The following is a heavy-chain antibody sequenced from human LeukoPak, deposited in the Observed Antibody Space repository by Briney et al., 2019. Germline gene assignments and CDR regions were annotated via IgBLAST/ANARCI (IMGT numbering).Heavy chain of an antibody. CDR2: VKSKAAGGAA. Sequence: GGSLRLSCAASGFTFNNAWLNWVRQVPGRGLEWVARVKSKAAGGAADCSAPVRGRFSISRDDSQNMLYLQMNSLRTEDTAVYYCTSDPRIGRFFDSWGQGTLVTVSS. D-gene: IGHD1-26*01. V-gene: IGHV3-15*01. CDR3: TSDPRIGRFFDS. J-gene: IGHJ4*02. CDR1: GFTFNNAW.